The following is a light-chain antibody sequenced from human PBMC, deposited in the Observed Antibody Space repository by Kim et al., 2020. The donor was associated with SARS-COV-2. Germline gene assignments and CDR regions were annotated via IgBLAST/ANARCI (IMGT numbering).Light chain of an antibody. CDR2: ATS. Sequence: SASVRDSVTITCRASQSITSYLNWYQQNPGKGPKLLIYATSNLHSGLPSRFSGRGSGTDFTLTISSLQPEDFATYYCQESYSSLTFGQGTKVDIK. CDR3: QESYSSLT. J-gene: IGKJ1*01. CDR1: QSITSY. V-gene: IGKV1-39*01.